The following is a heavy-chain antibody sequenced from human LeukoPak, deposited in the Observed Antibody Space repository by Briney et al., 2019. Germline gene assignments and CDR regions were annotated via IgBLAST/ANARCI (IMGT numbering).Heavy chain of an antibody. V-gene: IGHV1-2*02. CDR3: AGERMGGGRQSLFVDY. CDR1: GYTFTGYY. D-gene: IGHD3-16*01. CDR2: INPNSGGT. J-gene: IGHJ4*02. Sequence: GASVKVSCKASGYTFTGYYMHWVRQAPGQGLEWMVWINPNSGGTNYAQKFQGRVNMTRDTSISTAYMELSRLRSDDTAVYYCAGERMGGGRQSLFVDYWGQGTLVTVSS.